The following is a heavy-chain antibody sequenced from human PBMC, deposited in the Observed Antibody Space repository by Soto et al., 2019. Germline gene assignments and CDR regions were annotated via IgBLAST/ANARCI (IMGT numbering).Heavy chain of an antibody. J-gene: IGHJ4*02. Sequence: QVQLQESGPGLVKPSGTLSLTCGVSGDSVSSPYYWCWVRQPPGKGLEWIGEVFHTGTTSYNPSLSSRVTISMDKSKNQFSLDLSSVTAADTAVYYCARSAGWYAVHSWGPGTLVIVSS. CDR3: ARSAGWYAVHS. CDR2: VFHTGTT. V-gene: IGHV4-4*02. D-gene: IGHD6-19*01. CDR1: GDSVSSPYY.